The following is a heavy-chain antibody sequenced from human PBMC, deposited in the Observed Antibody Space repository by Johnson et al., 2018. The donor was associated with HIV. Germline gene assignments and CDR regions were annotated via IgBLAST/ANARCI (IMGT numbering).Heavy chain of an antibody. CDR3: AAVDTVMVTGAFDI. CDR1: RFTFSSYA. D-gene: IGHD5-18*01. J-gene: IGHJ3*02. Sequence: QVQLVESGGGVVQPGRSLRLSCAASRFTFSSYAMHWVRQAPGKGLEWVAVISYDGSNKYYADSVKGRFTISRDNSKNTLYLQMNSLRAEDTAVYYCAAVDTVMVTGAFDIWGQGTMVTVSS. V-gene: IGHV3-30*14. CDR2: ISYDGSNK.